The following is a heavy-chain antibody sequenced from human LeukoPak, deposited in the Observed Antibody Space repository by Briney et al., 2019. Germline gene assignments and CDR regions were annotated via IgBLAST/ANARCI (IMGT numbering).Heavy chain of an antibody. CDR3: AKGPTGYSSSWYYFDY. CDR2: ISWNSGSI. J-gene: IGHJ4*02. CDR1: GFTFDDCA. Sequence: GGSLRLSCAASGFTFDDCAMHWVRQAPGKGLEWVSGISWNSGSIGYADSVKGRFTISRDNAKNSLYLQMNSLRAEDTALYYCAKGPTGYSSSWYYFDYWGQGTLVTVSS. D-gene: IGHD6-13*01. V-gene: IGHV3-9*01.